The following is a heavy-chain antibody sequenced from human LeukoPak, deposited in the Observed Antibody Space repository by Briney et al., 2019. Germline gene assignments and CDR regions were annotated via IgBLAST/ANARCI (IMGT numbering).Heavy chain of an antibody. D-gene: IGHD3-22*01. CDR3: ARARYYDSSGYYPFDY. CDR1: GGSISSSSYY. J-gene: IGHJ4*02. V-gene: IGHV4-39*01. CDR2: IYYSGST. Sequence: SETLSLTCTVSGGSISSSSYYWGWIRQPPGKGLEWIGSIYYSGSTYYNPSLKSRVTISVDTSKNQFSLKLSSVTAADTAVYYCARARYYDSSGYYPFDYWGQGTLVTVSS.